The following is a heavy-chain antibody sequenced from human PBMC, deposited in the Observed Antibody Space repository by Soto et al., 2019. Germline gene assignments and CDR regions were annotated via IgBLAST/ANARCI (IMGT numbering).Heavy chain of an antibody. Sequence: GGSLRLSCAASGLTFINAWMNWVRQAPGKGLEWVGRIKSKKDGGATEYSATVKDRFIISRDDSKDTLYLQMNSLKTEDTAVYYCTTDAEWGIWGQGTMVTVSS. CDR3: TTDAEWGI. D-gene: IGHD2-8*01. V-gene: IGHV3-15*07. CDR1: GLTFINAW. J-gene: IGHJ3*02. CDR2: IKSKKDGGAT.